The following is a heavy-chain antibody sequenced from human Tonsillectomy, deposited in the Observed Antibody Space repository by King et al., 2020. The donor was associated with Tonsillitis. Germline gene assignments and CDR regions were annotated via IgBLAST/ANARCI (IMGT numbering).Heavy chain of an antibody. D-gene: IGHD2-2*01. V-gene: IGHV3-7*03. CDR3: AREVVEGTGAFDV. CDR2: IKQDGSEK. J-gene: IGHJ3*01. Sequence: QLVQSGGGLVQPGGSLRLSCAASGFTFSNYWMNWVRQAPGKGLEWVANIKQDGSEKFYVDSVKGRFTISRDNAKNSLSLQMNSLRAEDTAVYYCAREVVEGTGAFDVWGQGTMVTVSS. CDR1: GFTFSNYW.